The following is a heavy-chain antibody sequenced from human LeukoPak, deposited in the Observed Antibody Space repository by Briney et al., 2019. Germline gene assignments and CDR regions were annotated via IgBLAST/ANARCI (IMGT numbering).Heavy chain of an antibody. Sequence: SETLSLTCTVSGGSISSSSYYWGWIRQPPGKGLEWIGSIYYSGSTYYNPSLKSRVTISIDTSKNQFSLKLSSVTAADTAVYYCARDVLAAPGTFDYWGQGALVTVSS. D-gene: IGHD6-13*01. J-gene: IGHJ4*02. V-gene: IGHV4-39*02. CDR1: GGSISSSSYY. CDR3: ARDVLAAPGTFDY. CDR2: IYYSGST.